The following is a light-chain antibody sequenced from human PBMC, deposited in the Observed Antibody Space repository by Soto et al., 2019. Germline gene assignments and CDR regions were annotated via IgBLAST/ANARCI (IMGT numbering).Light chain of an antibody. V-gene: IGKV3-15*01. J-gene: IGKJ4*01. CDR1: QNVSSN. CDR3: QQGVAWPLT. Sequence: EVVMTQSPGTLSVSPGERATLSCRASQNVSSNLAWYQQKPGQAPRLLIFDASKRATGIPARFSGGGSGTEFTLTISSLQSEDFAVYYCQQGVAWPLTFGGGTKVEIK. CDR2: DAS.